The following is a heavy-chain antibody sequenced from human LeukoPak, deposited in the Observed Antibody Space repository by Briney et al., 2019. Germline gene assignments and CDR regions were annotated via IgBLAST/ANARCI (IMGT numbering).Heavy chain of an antibody. CDR2: IYTSGST. CDR1: GGSISSGSYY. Sequence: SETLSLTCTVSGGSISSGSYYWSWIRQPAGKGLEWIGRIYTSGSTNYNPSLKSRVTISVDTSKNQFSLKLSSVTAADTAVYYCARASYSYDISGWVPFDYWGQGTLVTVSS. V-gene: IGHV4-61*02. D-gene: IGHD3-22*01. CDR3: ARASYSYDISGWVPFDY. J-gene: IGHJ4*02.